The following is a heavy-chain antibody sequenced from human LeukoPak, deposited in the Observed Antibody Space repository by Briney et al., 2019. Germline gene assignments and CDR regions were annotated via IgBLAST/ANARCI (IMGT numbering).Heavy chain of an antibody. CDR1: GFTFSDYG. CDR3: AKGYSFGCCNYYYMDA. J-gene: IGHJ6*03. CDR2: ITGSGDST. V-gene: IGHV3-23*01. D-gene: IGHD5-18*01. Sequence: PGGSLRLSRAASGFTFSDYGMTWVRQAPGKGLEWVSAITGSGDSTYYSDSVKGQFTISRDNSKNTLYLLLNSLRPEDTAVYYCAKGYSFGCCNYYYMDAWGKGTTVTVSS.